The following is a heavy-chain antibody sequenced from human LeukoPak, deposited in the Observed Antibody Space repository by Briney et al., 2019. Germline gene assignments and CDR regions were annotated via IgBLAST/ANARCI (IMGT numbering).Heavy chain of an antibody. J-gene: IGHJ4*02. CDR1: GFTFNIYV. CDR3: AIGCYYDSSGYCGFDY. CDR2: INPDGSST. V-gene: IGHV3-74*01. Sequence: GGSLRLSCAASGFTFNIYVMSWVRQAPGKGLVWVSRINPDGSSTNYADSVKGRFTISRDNAKSTLHLQMNSLRVEDTAVYYCAIGCYYDSSGYCGFDYWGQGTLVTVSS. D-gene: IGHD3-22*01.